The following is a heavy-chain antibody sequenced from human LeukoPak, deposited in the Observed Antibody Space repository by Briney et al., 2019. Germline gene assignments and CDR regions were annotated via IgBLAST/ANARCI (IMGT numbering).Heavy chain of an antibody. CDR3: ARDDYDSSGEGWFDP. CDR2: ISSSGSTI. V-gene: IGHV3-11*04. J-gene: IGHJ5*02. D-gene: IGHD3-22*01. CDR1: GFTFSHYY. Sequence: PGGTLRLCSAASGFTFSHYYMSWIRQAPGKGLEWVSYISSSGSTIYYADSVKGRFTISRDNAKNSLYLQMNSLRAEDTAVYYCARDDYDSSGEGWFDPWGQGTLVTVSS.